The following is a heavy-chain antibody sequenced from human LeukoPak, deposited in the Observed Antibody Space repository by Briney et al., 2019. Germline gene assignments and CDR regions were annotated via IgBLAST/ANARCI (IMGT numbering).Heavy chain of an antibody. CDR2: ISAYNGNT. V-gene: IGHV1-18*01. CDR1: GYTFTSYG. Sequence: ASVKVSCKASGYTFTSYGISWVRQAPGQGLEWMGWISAYNGNTNYAQKLQGRVTMTTDTSTSIAYMELRSLRSDDTAVYYCARGPRDSSGYYYGKYWGQGTLVTVSS. D-gene: IGHD3-22*01. J-gene: IGHJ4*02. CDR3: ARGPRDSSGYYYGKY.